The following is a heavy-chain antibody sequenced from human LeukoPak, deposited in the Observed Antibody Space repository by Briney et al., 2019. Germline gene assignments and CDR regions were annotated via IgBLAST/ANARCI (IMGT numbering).Heavy chain of an antibody. Sequence: SETLSLTCAVSGGSISSGGYSWSWIRQPPGKGLEWIGEIYHSGGTNYNPSLKSRVTMSVDKSKNQFSLKLSSVTAADTAVYYCARGDSSSHFDYWGQGTLVTVSS. J-gene: IGHJ4*02. CDR1: GGSISSGGYS. CDR3: ARGDSSSHFDY. D-gene: IGHD6-6*01. V-gene: IGHV4-30-2*01. CDR2: IYHSGGT.